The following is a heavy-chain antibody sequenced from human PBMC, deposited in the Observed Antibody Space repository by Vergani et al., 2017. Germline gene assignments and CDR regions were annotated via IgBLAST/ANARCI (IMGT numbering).Heavy chain of an antibody. CDR3: ASGKYYSXSTSHFRGRYFDV. J-gene: IGHJ2*01. V-gene: IGHV4-39*01. CDR2: IYNSGNG. D-gene: IGHD3-16*01. CDR1: GDSIISRSYY. Sequence: QMQLQESGPGLVKASETLALTCTVPGDSIISRSYYWGWIRQPPGKGLEWIGSIYNSGNGDPSSSLKSRVTISADTSKNQFSLRLTSVTAADTAVYYCASGKYYSXSTSHFRGRYFDVWGRGTLVTVPS.